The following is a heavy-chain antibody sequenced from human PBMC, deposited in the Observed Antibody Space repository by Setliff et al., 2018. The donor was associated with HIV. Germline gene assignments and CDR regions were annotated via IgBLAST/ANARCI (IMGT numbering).Heavy chain of an antibody. J-gene: IGHJ3*02. Sequence: PGGSLRLSCVASGFTFSSYAMSWVRQAPGKGLEWVSYISSTSSKIYYVDSVEGRFTISRDNADNSLYLQMNSLRAEDTAVYYCSRYALAVPGYHNAFDIWGQGTMVTVSS. V-gene: IGHV3-48*01. CDR1: GFTFSSYA. D-gene: IGHD6-19*01. CDR2: ISSTSSKI. CDR3: SRYALAVPGYHNAFDI.